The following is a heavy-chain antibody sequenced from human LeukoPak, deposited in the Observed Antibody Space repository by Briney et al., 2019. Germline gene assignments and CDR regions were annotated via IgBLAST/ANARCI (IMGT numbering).Heavy chain of an antibody. Sequence: GGSLRLSCAASGFTFSNYAMSWVRQASGKGLEWVSAFSGSGGSTYYADSVKGRFTISRDNSKGTVYLQMNSLRPEDTAVYYCAKNMGWELLTNFDYWGQGTLVTVSS. J-gene: IGHJ4*02. D-gene: IGHD1-26*01. CDR2: FSGSGGST. CDR1: GFTFSNYA. V-gene: IGHV3-23*01. CDR3: AKNMGWELLTNFDY.